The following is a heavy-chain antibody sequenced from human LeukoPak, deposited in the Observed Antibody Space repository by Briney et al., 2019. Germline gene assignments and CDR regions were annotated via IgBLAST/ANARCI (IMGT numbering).Heavy chain of an antibody. V-gene: IGHV3-30*02. J-gene: IGHJ6*03. CDR2: IRYDESKT. Sequence: PGGSLRLSCAASGFTFSSFGMHWVRQAPGEGLEWVALIRYDESKTFYADSVKGRFTISRDNSKNTVYLQMNSLRAEDTALYYCAKAVIPNAYQGTYYMDVWGKGTTVTVSS. CDR3: AKAVIPNAYQGTYYMDV. CDR1: GFTFSSFG. D-gene: IGHD3-16*01.